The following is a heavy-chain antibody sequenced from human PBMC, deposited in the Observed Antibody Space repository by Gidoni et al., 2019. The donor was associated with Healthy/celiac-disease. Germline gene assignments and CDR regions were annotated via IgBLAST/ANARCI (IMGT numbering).Heavy chain of an antibody. J-gene: IGHJ4*02. V-gene: IGHV4-39*07. CDR1: GGSISSRSYY. CDR3: AREFHYDYVWGSYRGAEFDY. Sequence: QLPLQESGPGLVKPSETLSLTCTVSGGSISSRSYYWGWIRPPPGKGLEWIGSIDYSGSTYYNPSLKSRVTRSVDTSKNQFSLKLSSVTAADTAVYYCAREFHYDYVWGSYRGAEFDYWGQGTLVTVSS. CDR2: IDYSGST. D-gene: IGHD3-16*02.